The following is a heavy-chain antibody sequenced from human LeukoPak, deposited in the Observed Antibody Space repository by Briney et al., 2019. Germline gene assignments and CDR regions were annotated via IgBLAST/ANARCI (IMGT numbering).Heavy chain of an antibody. CDR2: IYHSGST. V-gene: IGHV4-30-2*01. J-gene: IGHJ4*02. CDR1: GGSISSGGYS. CDR3: ARGTIFGVVSHFDY. D-gene: IGHD3-3*01. Sequence: SQTLSLTCAVSGGSISSGGYSWSWIRQPPGKGLEWIGYIYHSGSTYYNPSLKSRVTISVDGSKNQFSLKLSSVTAADTAVYYCARGTIFGVVSHFDYWGQGTLVTVSS.